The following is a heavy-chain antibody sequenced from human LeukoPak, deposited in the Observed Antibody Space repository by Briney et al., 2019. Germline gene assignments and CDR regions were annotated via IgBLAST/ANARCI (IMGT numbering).Heavy chain of an antibody. CDR3: ASSGWYSTPNWFDP. Sequence: GGSLRLSCAASGFTFSSSWMTWVRQAPGKGLEWVASIKEDGSEKYYVDSVKGRFTISRDNAKNSLYLQMNSLRAEDTAMYYCASSGWYSTPNWFDPWGQGTLVIVSS. CDR2: IKEDGSEK. CDR1: GFTFSSSW. V-gene: IGHV3-7*01. D-gene: IGHD6-19*01. J-gene: IGHJ5*02.